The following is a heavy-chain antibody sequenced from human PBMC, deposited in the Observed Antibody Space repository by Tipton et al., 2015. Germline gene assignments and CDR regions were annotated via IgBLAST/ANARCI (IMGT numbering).Heavy chain of an antibody. J-gene: IGHJ4*02. CDR2: ISHSGNT. V-gene: IGHV4-38-2*01. CDR1: AYSISSDYY. Sequence: TLSLTCAVSAYSISSDYYWGWIRQPPGKGLEWIGSISHSGNTYYNPSLKSRVTMSRDTSKNQFSLKLTSVTAADTAVYHCARDSFGYYSFDSWGPGTLVTVSS. CDR3: ARDSFGYYSFDS. D-gene: IGHD3-22*01.